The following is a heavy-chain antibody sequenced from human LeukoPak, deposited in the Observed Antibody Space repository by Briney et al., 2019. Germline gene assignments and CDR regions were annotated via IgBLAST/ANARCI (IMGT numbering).Heavy chain of an antibody. D-gene: IGHD5-24*01. Sequence: NTGGSLRLSCAASGFSFSSYGMMWVRQAPGKGLEWVSSITSTSDSTYYADSVKGRLTISRDNAKNSLYLHLNTLRAEDTAVYYCATGVENWGQGTLVTVSS. CDR3: ATGVEN. CDR2: ITSTSDST. V-gene: IGHV3-21*01. J-gene: IGHJ4*02. CDR1: GFSFSSYG.